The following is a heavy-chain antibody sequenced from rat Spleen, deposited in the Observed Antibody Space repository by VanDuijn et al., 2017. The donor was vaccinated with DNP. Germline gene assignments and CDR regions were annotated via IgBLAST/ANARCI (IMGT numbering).Heavy chain of an antibody. D-gene: IGHD4-3*01. CDR1: GFTFSSYW. Sequence: EVRLVESGGGLVQPGRSLKLSCVASGFTFSSYWMGWVRQAPGKGLEWIGEIDKDSSPKKYNPSLKDKFTISRDNAQNTLYLKMSKLESEDTAIYDWVREKFGVDYWGQGVMVTVYS. CDR2: IDKDSSPK. J-gene: IGHJ2*01. CDR3: VREKFGVDY. V-gene: IGHV4-2*01.